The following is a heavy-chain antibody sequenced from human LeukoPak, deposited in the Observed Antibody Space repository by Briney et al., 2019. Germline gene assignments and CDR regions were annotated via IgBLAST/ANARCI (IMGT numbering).Heavy chain of an antibody. CDR1: GGSISSSSYY. Sequence: SETLSFTCTVSGGSISSSSYYWGWIRQPPGKGLEWIGSIYYSGSTYYNPSLKSRVTISVDTSKNQFSLKLSSVTAADTAVYYCARGSSGYYFSRLYYYGMDVWGQGTTVTVSS. V-gene: IGHV4-39*07. CDR2: IYYSGST. D-gene: IGHD3-22*01. CDR3: ARGSSGYYFSRLYYYGMDV. J-gene: IGHJ6*02.